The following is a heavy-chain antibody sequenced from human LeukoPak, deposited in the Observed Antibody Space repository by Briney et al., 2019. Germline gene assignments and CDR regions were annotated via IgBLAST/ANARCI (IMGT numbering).Heavy chain of an antibody. CDR2: ISTSGSLV. D-gene: IGHD2-2*01. CDR3: VAGSRVGFSTFY. J-gene: IGHJ4*02. CDR1: GFSFSDYY. V-gene: IGHV3-11*04. Sequence: GGSLRLSCAAGGFSFSDYYMSWIRQAPGKGLEWVSYISTSGSLVYYADSVRGRFTISRDNAKNSASLQLNSLRVEDTAVYYCVAGSRVGFSTFYWGQGTLVSVSS.